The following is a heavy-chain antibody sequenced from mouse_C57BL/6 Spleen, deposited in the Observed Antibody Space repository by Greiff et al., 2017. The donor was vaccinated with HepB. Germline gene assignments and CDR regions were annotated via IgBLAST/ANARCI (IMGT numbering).Heavy chain of an antibody. V-gene: IGHV1-15*01. Sequence: VQLVESGAELVRPGASVTLSCKASGYTFTDYEMHWVKQTPVHGLEWIGAIDPETGGTAYNQKFKGKAILTADKSSSTAYMELRSLTSEDSAVYYCTRRDNWDYFDYWGQGTTLTVSS. J-gene: IGHJ2*01. D-gene: IGHD4-1*01. CDR3: TRRDNWDYFDY. CDR1: GYTFTDYE. CDR2: IDPETGGT.